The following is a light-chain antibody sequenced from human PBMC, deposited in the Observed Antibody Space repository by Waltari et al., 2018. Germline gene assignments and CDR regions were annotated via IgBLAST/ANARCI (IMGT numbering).Light chain of an antibody. CDR1: ESISSY. CDR3: QQSYSSPRT. CDR2: AAS. Sequence: DIQMTQSPTYLSASVGDRVTLTCRASESISSYLNWYQQKPGKAPQLLIYAASNLQTGVPSRFSGSGSGTDFSLTITSLQPEDFATYYCQQSYSSPRTFGQGTKLEIK. J-gene: IGKJ2*01. V-gene: IGKV1-39*01.